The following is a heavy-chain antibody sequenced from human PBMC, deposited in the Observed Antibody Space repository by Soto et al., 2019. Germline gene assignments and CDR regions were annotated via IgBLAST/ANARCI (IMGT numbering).Heavy chain of an antibody. V-gene: IGHV3-23*01. Sequence: EVQLLESGGDLVQPGGSLRLSCAASGFSFSTSSMAWVRQPPGKGLEWVSAISPSASDTLYADSVKGRFTISRDNSQNTLFLQMTSLSADAPAVYYCAKGGYTFAYEWGQGALVTVSS. CDR2: ISPSASDT. D-gene: IGHD5-18*01. CDR3: AKGGYTFAYE. J-gene: IGHJ4*02. CDR1: GFSFSTSS.